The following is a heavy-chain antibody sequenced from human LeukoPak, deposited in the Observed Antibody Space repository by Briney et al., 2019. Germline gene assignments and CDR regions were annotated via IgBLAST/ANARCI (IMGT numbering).Heavy chain of an antibody. CDR1: GFTFSGYD. J-gene: IGHJ4*02. Sequence: GGSLRLSCAAPGFTFSGYDLHSVGQAPGKGLEWVAFIRYDGSNKYYADSVTGLFTISRSNSKNTLFLQMNSLRAEVTAVYYCTPSVVGGLGLDYWGQGTLVTVSS. V-gene: IGHV3-30*02. CDR3: TPSVVGGLGLDY. CDR2: IRYDGSNK. D-gene: IGHD1-26*01.